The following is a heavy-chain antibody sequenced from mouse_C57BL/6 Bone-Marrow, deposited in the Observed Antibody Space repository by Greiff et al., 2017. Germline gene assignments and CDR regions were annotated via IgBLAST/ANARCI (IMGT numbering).Heavy chain of an antibody. D-gene: IGHD2-4*01. Sequence: VQLQQPGAELVKPGASVKLSCKASGYTFTSYWMQWVKQRPGQGLEWIGEIDPSDSYTNYNQKFKGKATLTVDTSSSTAYMQLSSLTSEDSAVYYCAREEDYDLAMDYWGQGTSVTVSS. CDR1: GYTFTSYW. J-gene: IGHJ4*01. CDR2: IDPSDSYT. CDR3: AREEDYDLAMDY. V-gene: IGHV1-50*01.